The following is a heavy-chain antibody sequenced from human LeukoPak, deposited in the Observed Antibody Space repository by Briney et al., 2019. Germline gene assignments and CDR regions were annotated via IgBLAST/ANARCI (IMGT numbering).Heavy chain of an antibody. D-gene: IGHD2-21*01. J-gene: IGHJ4*02. Sequence: RSLRPSCEASGFTFSSHGMHWVRQAPGKGLEWVAVIWNDGSYKYYADSVEGRFTVSRDNPKNTLYLQTDSLRAEDTALYYCTRGCGGSPGCYIIDNWGQGTLVTVSS. CDR2: IWNDGSYK. CDR1: GFTFSSHG. V-gene: IGHV3-33*01. CDR3: TRGCGGSPGCYIIDN.